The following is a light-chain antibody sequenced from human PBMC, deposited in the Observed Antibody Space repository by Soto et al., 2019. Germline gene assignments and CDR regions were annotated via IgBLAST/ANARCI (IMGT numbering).Light chain of an antibody. J-gene: IGKJ2*01. CDR2: ATS. Sequence: DIQVTQSPSSLSASVGDRVTITCRASQNIFTYLTWYQQRPGQAPNLLIYATSNLESGVPSRFSGSGSGTDFILTISGLPAEDFATYYCQHSYRSPTFGQGTMVEIK. CDR1: QNIFTY. V-gene: IGKV1-39*01. CDR3: QHSYRSPT.